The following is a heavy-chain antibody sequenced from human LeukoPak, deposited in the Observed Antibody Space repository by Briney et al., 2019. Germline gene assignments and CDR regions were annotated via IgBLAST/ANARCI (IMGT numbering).Heavy chain of an antibody. Sequence: GGSLRLSCAVSGFTLTNHGVSWVRQAPGKGLEWVSVVSGTGGRTYYADSVKGRFTISRDNSKNTLYLQMNSLRAEDTALYYCVKASSSSPQYNWFDAWGQGTLVTVSS. J-gene: IGHJ5*02. V-gene: IGHV3-23*01. D-gene: IGHD6-6*01. CDR2: VSGTGGRT. CDR1: GFTLTNHG. CDR3: VKASSSSPQYNWFDA.